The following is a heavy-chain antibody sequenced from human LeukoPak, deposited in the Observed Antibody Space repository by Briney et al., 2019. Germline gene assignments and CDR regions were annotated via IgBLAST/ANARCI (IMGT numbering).Heavy chain of an antibody. V-gene: IGHV3-23*01. CDR3: AKAPRWYYYDSSGYYPLVYFDY. D-gene: IGHD3-22*01. CDR2: ISGSGGST. CDR1: GFTFSSYA. Sequence: GGSLRLSCAASGFTFSSYAMSWVRQAPGKGLEWVSAISGSGGSTYYADSVKGRFTISRDNSKNTLYLQMNSLRAEDTAVYYCAKAPRWYYYDSSGYYPLVYFDYWGRGTLVTVSS. J-gene: IGHJ4*02.